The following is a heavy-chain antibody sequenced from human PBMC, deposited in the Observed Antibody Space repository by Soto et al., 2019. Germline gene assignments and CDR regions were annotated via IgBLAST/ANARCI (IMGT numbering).Heavy chain of an antibody. CDR2: IKQDGSEK. Sequence: EVQLVESGGGLVQPGGSLRLSCAASGFTFSSYWMSWVRQAPGKGLEWVANIKQDGSEKYYVDSVKGRFTISRDNAKNSLYLQMNSLRAEDTAVYYCARESGVPEDYYYYGMDVWGQGTTVTVSS. CDR3: ARESGVPEDYYYYGMDV. V-gene: IGHV3-7*03. D-gene: IGHD3-3*01. J-gene: IGHJ6*02. CDR1: GFTFSSYW.